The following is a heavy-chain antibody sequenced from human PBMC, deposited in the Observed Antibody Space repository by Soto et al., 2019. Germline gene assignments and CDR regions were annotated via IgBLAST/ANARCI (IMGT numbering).Heavy chain of an antibody. J-gene: IGHJ4*02. D-gene: IGHD6-13*01. V-gene: IGHV3-53*01. Sequence: GGSLRLSCAASGFTVSSNYMSWVRQAPGKGLEWVSVIYSGGSTYYADSVKGRFTISRDNSKNTLYLRMNSLRAEDTAVYYCARVLYSSSWYFDYWGQGTLVTVSS. CDR2: IYSGGST. CDR3: ARVLYSSSWYFDY. CDR1: GFTVSSNY.